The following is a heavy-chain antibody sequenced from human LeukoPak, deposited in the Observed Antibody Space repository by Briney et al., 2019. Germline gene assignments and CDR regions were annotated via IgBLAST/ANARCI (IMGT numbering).Heavy chain of an antibody. V-gene: IGHV4-30-2*01. J-gene: IGHJ4*02. CDR3: ARGPSRGGSFY. CDR1: GGSISSGGYY. D-gene: IGHD5-12*01. CDR2: IYHSGST. Sequence: SETLSLTCTVSGGSISSGGYYWSWIRQPPGKGLEWIGYIYHSGSTYYNPSLKSRVTISVDRSKNQFSLKLSSVTAADTAVYYCARGPSRGGSFYWGQGTLVTVSS.